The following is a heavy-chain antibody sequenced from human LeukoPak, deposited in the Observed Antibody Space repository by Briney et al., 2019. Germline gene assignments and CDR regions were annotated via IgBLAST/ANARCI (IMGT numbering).Heavy chain of an antibody. D-gene: IGHD6-6*01. V-gene: IGHV4-61*01. J-gene: IGHJ3*02. CDR2: IYYSGST. CDR1: GGSISSNNYY. CDR3: ARVVAARRAFDI. Sequence: PSETLSLTCTVSGGSISSNNYYWNWIRQPPGKGLEWIGYIYYSGSTNYNPSLKSRVTISVDTSKNQFSLKLSSVTAADTAVYYCARVVAARRAFDIWGQGTMVTVSS.